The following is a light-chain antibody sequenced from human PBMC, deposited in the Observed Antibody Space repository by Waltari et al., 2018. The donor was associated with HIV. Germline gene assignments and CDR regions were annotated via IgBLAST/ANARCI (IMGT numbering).Light chain of an antibody. CDR1: QCVSNGY. CDR2: GAS. CDR3: QLYGSPPVP. J-gene: IGKJ3*01. Sequence: VVLTQSRGTLSLSPGARGTLSCRASQCVSNGYLAWYQQKPGQTPRLLIYGASSRATGIPVQCSGSGSGKDFARSISRLEPECFAVYYCQLYGSPPVPFGPGTKVDIK. V-gene: IGKV3-20*01.